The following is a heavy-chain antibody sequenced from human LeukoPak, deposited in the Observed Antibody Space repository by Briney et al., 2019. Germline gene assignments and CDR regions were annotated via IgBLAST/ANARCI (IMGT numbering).Heavy chain of an antibody. D-gene: IGHD1-26*01. Sequence: SETLSLTCTVSGGSISSGDYYWSWIRQPPGKGLEWIGYIYYSGSTYYNPSLKSRVTISVDTSKNQFSLKLSSVTAADTAVYYCARLDKVGADFFDYRGQGTLVTVSS. V-gene: IGHV4-30-4*01. CDR1: GGSISSGDYY. J-gene: IGHJ4*02. CDR2: IYYSGST. CDR3: ARLDKVGADFFDY.